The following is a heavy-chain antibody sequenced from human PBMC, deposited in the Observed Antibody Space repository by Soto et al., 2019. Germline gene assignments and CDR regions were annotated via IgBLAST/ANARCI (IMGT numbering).Heavy chain of an antibody. D-gene: IGHD3-22*01. Sequence: SETLSLTCSVSGGSINNSGYYWGWIRQPPGKGLEWIGSIYWSGRTKYNPSLKSRVSVFVGMSKSQFSLNLSSLTAADTAVYYCARQGDDMWFAPWGQGTLVTVSS. CDR2: IYWSGRT. CDR3: ARQGDDMWFAP. CDR1: GGSINNSGYY. J-gene: IGHJ5*02. V-gene: IGHV4-39*01.